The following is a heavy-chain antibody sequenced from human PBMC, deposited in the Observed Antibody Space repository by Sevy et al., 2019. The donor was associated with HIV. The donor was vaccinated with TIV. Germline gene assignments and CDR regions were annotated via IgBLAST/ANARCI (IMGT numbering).Heavy chain of an antibody. CDR2: ISGTGLST. Sequence: GGSLRLSCAASGFTFSNYAMNWVRQAPGKGLEWVSTISGTGLSTYYADSVKGRFTISRDNAKNSLYLQMNSLRAEDTAVYYCASEGPVNRNFDYWGQGTLVTVSS. J-gene: IGHJ4*02. V-gene: IGHV3-21*01. CDR1: GFTFSNYA. CDR3: ASEGPVNRNFDY.